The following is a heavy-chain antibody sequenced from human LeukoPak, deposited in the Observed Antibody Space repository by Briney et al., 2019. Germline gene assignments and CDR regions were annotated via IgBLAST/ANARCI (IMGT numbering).Heavy chain of an antibody. CDR1: GLTFNHYS. D-gene: IGHD6-19*01. V-gene: IGHV3-21*04. J-gene: IGHJ4*02. CDR3: AKELSGGWPFDY. CDR2: ISIGSNFI. Sequence: PGGSLRLSCAVSGLTFNHYSMNWVRQAPGKGLEWVSSISIGSNFIYYADSVKGRFTISRDNSKNTMFLQMNSLRAEDTAVYYCAKELSGGWPFDYWGQGTLVTVSS.